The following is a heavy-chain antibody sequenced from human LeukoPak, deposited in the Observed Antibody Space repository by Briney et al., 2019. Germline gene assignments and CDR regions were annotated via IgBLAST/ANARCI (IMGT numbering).Heavy chain of an antibody. CDR3: AKDMSNWYNWNDGHFDY. CDR1: GFTFSSYG. V-gene: IGHV3-30*02. Sequence: GGSLRLSCAASGFTFSSYGMHWVRQAPGKGLEWVAFIRYDGSNKYYADSVKGRFTISRDNSKNTLCLQMNSLRAEDTAVYYCAKDMSNWYNWNDGHFDYWGQGTLVTVSS. J-gene: IGHJ4*02. CDR2: IRYDGSNK. D-gene: IGHD1-20*01.